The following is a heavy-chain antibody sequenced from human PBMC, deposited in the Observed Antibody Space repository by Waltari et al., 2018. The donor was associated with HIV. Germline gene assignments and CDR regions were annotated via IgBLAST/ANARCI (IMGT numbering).Heavy chain of an antibody. CDR1: GFSLITSGVS. Sequence: QITLKESGPTPVKPTQTLTLTCSFSGFSLITSGVSVGWIRQPPGKALEWLALIYWDNDKSYSPSLKSRLTITKDTSKNQVVLTMTNMDPVDTATYYCAHRLSNYGYFDYWGQGTLVTVSS. V-gene: IGHV2-5*02. D-gene: IGHD4-4*01. CDR3: AHRLSNYGYFDY. CDR2: IYWDNDK. J-gene: IGHJ4*02.